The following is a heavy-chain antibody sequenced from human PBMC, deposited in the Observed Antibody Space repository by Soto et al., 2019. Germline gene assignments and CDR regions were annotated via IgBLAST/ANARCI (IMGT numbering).Heavy chain of an antibody. Sequence: PWETLSLTCAVYGGSFSGYYWSWIRQPPGKGLEWIGEINHSGSTNYNPSLKSRVTISVDTSKNQFSLKLSSVTAADTAVYYCAAIGTWFDPWGQGTPVTVSS. V-gene: IGHV4-34*01. CDR1: GGSFSGYY. J-gene: IGHJ5*02. CDR2: INHSGST. CDR3: AAIGTWFDP.